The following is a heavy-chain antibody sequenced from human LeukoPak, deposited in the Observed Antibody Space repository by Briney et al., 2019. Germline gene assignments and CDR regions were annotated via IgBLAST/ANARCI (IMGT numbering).Heavy chain of an antibody. CDR3: ARLLWFGESALGY. J-gene: IGHJ4*02. CDR2: IYYSGST. V-gene: IGHV4-59*01. D-gene: IGHD3-10*01. CDR1: GGSISSYY. Sequence: PSETLSLTCTVSGGSISSYYWSWIRQPPGKGLEWIGYIYYSGSTNYNPSLKSRVTISVDTSKNQFSLKLSSVTAADTAVYYCARLLWFGESALGYWGQGTLVTVSS.